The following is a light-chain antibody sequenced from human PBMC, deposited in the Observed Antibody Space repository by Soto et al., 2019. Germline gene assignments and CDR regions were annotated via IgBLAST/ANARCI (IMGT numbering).Light chain of an antibody. V-gene: IGKV1-9*01. CDR1: QVISSY. Sequence: IQLTQSPSFLSASVGDRVTITCRASQVISSYLAWYQQKPGKAPKLLIYDASDLESGVSSRFSGSGPGTEFTLTISDLQPDDCATYYCQQYKSYPWTFGQGTKVDIK. J-gene: IGKJ1*01. CDR2: DAS. CDR3: QQYKSYPWT.